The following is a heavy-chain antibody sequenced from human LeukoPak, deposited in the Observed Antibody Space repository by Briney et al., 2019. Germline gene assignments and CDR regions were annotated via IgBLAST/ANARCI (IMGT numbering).Heavy chain of an antibody. CDR3: ARRRGSGSYYGIDY. CDR1: GVSFSGYY. V-gene: IGHV4-34*01. D-gene: IGHD3-10*01. Sequence: SETLSLTCAVYGVSFSGYYWSWIRQPPGKGLEWIGEINHSGSTNYNPSLKSRVTISVDTSKNQFSLKLSPVTAADTAVYYCARRRGSGSYYGIDYWGQGTLVTVSS. CDR2: INHSGST. J-gene: IGHJ4*02.